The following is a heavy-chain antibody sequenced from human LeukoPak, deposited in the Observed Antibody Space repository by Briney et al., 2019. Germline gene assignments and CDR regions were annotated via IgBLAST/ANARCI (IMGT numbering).Heavy chain of an antibody. D-gene: IGHD5-18*01. CDR3: ARGYNYGYCDY. CDR2: IYTSGNT. V-gene: IGHV4-4*07. Sequence: SETLSLTCTVSGGSISGYYWTWIRQPAGKGLEWIGRIYTSGNTNYSPSLQSRVTMSVDTSNYQFPLKLSSVTAADTAVYYCARGYNYGYCDYWGQGTLVTVSS. J-gene: IGHJ4*02. CDR1: GGSISGYY.